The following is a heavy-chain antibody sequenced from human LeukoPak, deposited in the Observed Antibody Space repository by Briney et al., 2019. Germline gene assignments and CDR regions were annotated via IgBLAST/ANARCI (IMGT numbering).Heavy chain of an antibody. CDR2: VYYSGST. D-gene: IGHD1-26*01. CDR1: GGSISSGSYY. J-gene: IGHJ4*02. CDR3: ARGGTETNFGY. V-gene: IGHV4-61*01. Sequence: SETLSLTCTVSGGSISSGSYYWSWIRQPPGKGLEWIGYVYYSGSTNYDPSLKSRVTISLDTSKNQFSLKMSSVTAADAAVYYCARGGTETNFGYWGQGALVTVSS.